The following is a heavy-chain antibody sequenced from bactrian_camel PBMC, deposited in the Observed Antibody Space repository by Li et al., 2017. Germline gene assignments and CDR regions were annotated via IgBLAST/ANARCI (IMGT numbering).Heavy chain of an antibody. CDR2: ITRIHGGT. D-gene: IGHD2*01. CDR3: SADDGYCGANATPGFNY. V-gene: IGHV3S63*01. Sequence: HVQLVESGGGSVQTGGSLRLTCTAAGFRTSVGCMGWFRHAPGKEREGVAVITRIHGGTAYADSVKGRFIISRDNAKNILYLQMDNLKADDTAMYYCSADDGYCGANATPGFNYWGQGTQVTVS. J-gene: IGHJ4*01. CDR1: GFRTSVGC.